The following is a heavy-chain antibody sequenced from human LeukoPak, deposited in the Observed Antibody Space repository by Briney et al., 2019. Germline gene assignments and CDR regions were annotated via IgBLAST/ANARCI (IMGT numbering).Heavy chain of an antibody. J-gene: IGHJ4*02. Sequence: GGSLRLSCAASGFTFSNAWMNWVRQAPGKGLEWVSYISSSSSTIYYADSVKGRFTISRDNAKNSLYLQMNSLRAEDTAVYYCARAGYYGSGSYYDYWGQGTLVTVSS. V-gene: IGHV3-48*04. CDR1: GFTFSNAW. CDR3: ARAGYYGSGSYYDY. CDR2: ISSSSSTI. D-gene: IGHD3-10*01.